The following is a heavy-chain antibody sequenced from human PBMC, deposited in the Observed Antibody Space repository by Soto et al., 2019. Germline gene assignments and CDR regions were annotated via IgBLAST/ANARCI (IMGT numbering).Heavy chain of an antibody. CDR1: GFTFSSYS. V-gene: IGHV3-21*01. J-gene: IGHJ5*02. D-gene: IGHD2-2*01. CDR2: ISSSSSYI. CDR3: ARSPSTSLNWFDP. Sequence: PGGSLRLSCAASGFTFSSYSMNWVRQAPGKGLEWVSSISSSSSYIYYADSVKGRFTISRDNAKNSLYLQMNSLRAEDTAVYYCARSPSTSLNWFDPWGQGTLVTVSS.